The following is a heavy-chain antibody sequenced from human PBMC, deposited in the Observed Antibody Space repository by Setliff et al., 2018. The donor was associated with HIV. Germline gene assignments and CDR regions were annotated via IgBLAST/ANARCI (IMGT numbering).Heavy chain of an antibody. J-gene: IGHJ5*02. V-gene: IGHV4-39*07. CDR2: SYYSGST. D-gene: IGHD1-26*01. CDR3: ARSTVGAGASFP. CDR1: GGSISSSSYY. Sequence: PSETLSLTCTVSGGSISSSSYYWGWIRQPPGKGLEWIGSSYYSGSTDHNPSLKRRVSISLDTSKNQFSLRLNSATAADTAVYYYARSTVGAGASFPWGRGILVTVSS.